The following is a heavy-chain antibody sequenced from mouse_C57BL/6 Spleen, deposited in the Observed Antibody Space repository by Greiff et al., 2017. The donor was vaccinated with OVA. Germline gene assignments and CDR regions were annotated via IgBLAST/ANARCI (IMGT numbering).Heavy chain of an antibody. CDR2: INPNNGGT. D-gene: IGHD2-2*01. CDR3: AWGYDQAY. Sequence: EVQVVESGPELVKPGASVKMSCKASGYTFTDYNMHWVKQSHGKSLEWIGYINPNNGGTSYNQKFKGKATLTVNKSSSTAYMELRSLTSEDSAVYYCAWGYDQAYWGQGTLVTVSA. CDR1: GYTFTDYN. V-gene: IGHV1-22*01. J-gene: IGHJ3*01.